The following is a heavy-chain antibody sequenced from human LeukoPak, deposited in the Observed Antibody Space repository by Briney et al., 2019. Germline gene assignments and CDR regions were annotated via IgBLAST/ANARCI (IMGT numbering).Heavy chain of an antibody. Sequence: GGSLRLSCAASGFTFTDSYMTWVRQAPGKGLEWVANIKQDGSEKYYVDSVKGRFTISRDNAKNSLYLQMNSLRAEDTAVYYCARVSSNTVTTLQYFDYWGQGTLVTVSS. J-gene: IGHJ4*02. D-gene: IGHD4-17*01. CDR3: ARVSSNTVTTLQYFDY. V-gene: IGHV3-7*01. CDR2: IKQDGSEK. CDR1: GFTFTDSY.